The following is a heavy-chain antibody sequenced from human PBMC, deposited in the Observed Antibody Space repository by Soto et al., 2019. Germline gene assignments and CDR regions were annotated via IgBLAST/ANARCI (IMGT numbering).Heavy chain of an antibody. CDR1: GGSFSGYY. Sequence: SETLSLTCAVYGGSFSGYYWSWIRQPPGKGLEWIGEINHSGSTNYNPSLKSRVTISVDTSKNQFSLKLSSVTAADTAVYYCARAYCSGGSCSPAYFDYWGQGTLVTVSS. J-gene: IGHJ4*02. CDR2: INHSGST. D-gene: IGHD2-15*01. CDR3: ARAYCSGGSCSPAYFDY. V-gene: IGHV4-34*01.